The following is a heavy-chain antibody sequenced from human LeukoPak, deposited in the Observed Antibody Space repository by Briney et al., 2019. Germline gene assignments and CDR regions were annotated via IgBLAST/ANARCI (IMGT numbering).Heavy chain of an antibody. CDR2: IYYSGST. V-gene: IGHV4-59*01. CDR1: GGSISSYY. D-gene: IGHD3-22*01. CDR3: ARGARITMIQYYFDY. Sequence: KSSETLSLTCTVSGGSISSYYWSWIRQPPGKGLEWIGYIYYSGSTNYNPSLKSRVTISVDTSKNQFSLKLSSVTAADTAVYYCARGARITMIQYYFDYWGQGTLVTVSS. J-gene: IGHJ4*02.